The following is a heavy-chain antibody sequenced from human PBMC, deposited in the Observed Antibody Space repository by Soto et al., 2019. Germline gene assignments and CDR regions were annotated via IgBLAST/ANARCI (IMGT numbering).Heavy chain of an antibody. CDR1: GFSLSTSGMC. V-gene: IGHV2-70*01. CDR2: IDWDDDK. D-gene: IGHD3-9*01. Sequence: SGPTLVNPTQTLTLTCTFSGFSLSTSGMCVSWIRQPPGKALEWLALIDWDDDKYYSTSLKTRLTISKDTSKNQVVLTMTNMDPVDTATYYCARIQAYYDILTRVVYYYYGMDVWGQGTTVTVSS. J-gene: IGHJ6*02. CDR3: ARIQAYYDILTRVVYYYYGMDV.